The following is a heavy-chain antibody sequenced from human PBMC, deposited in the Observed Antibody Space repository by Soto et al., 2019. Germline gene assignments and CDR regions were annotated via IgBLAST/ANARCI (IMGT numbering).Heavy chain of an antibody. V-gene: IGHV3-23*01. Sequence: PGESLKISCAASGFTFSSYAVSWVRQAPGKGPEWISSISGSGSTIYYADSVKGRFTISRDNSKNTLYLQMNSLRAEDTAVYYCAKDPRSSGWYGDDAFDIWGQGTMVTVSS. CDR3: AKDPRSSGWYGDDAFDI. CDR1: GFTFSSYA. D-gene: IGHD6-19*01. CDR2: ISGSGSTI. J-gene: IGHJ3*02.